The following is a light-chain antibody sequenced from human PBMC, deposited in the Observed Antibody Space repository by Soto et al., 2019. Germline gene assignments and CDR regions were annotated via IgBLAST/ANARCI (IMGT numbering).Light chain of an antibody. Sequence: IQLTQSPSSLSASVRDRVTITCRASQDIAIYLAWYQQKPGEAPKLLIYAASTLQSGVPSRFSGSGSGTDFTLTISSLQPEDFATYYCQQSYSTYWTFGQGTKVDIK. CDR1: QDIAIY. J-gene: IGKJ1*01. V-gene: IGKV1-9*01. CDR2: AAS. CDR3: QQSYSTYWT.